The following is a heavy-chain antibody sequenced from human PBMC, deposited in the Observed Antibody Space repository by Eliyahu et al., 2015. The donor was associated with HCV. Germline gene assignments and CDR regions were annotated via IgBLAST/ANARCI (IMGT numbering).Heavy chain of an antibody. Sequence: QVQLQESGPGLVKPSETLSLTCTVSGGSISSYYWTWFGQPPGKGLEWIGYIYYSGSTNYNPSLKSRVTISVDTSKNQFSLKLSSVTAADTAVYYCARVPGRTVTRPLFYYGMDVWGQGTTVTVSS. CDR3: ARVPGRTVTRPLFYYGMDV. J-gene: IGHJ6*02. D-gene: IGHD4-17*01. V-gene: IGHV4-59*01. CDR2: IYYSGST. CDR1: GGSISSYY.